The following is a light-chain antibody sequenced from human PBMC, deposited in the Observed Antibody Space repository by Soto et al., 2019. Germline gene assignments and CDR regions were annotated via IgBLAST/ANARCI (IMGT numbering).Light chain of an antibody. Sequence: QSALTQPASVSGSPGQSITISCTGSSNDVGRYNQVSWYQQHPGKAPKVMIYEGSQRPSGVSNRFSGSKSGNTASLTISGLQAEDEADYYCCSYAGSSTYVLGTGTKVTVL. CDR1: SNDVGRYNQ. V-gene: IGLV2-23*01. J-gene: IGLJ1*01. CDR3: CSYAGSSTYV. CDR2: EGS.